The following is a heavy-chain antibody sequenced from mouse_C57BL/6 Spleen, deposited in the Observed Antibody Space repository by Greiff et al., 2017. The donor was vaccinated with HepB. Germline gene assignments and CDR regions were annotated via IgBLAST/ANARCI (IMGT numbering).Heavy chain of an antibody. J-gene: IGHJ4*01. CDR3: ARDDAMDY. Sequence: EVKLMESGGGLVKPGGSLKLSCAASGFTFSDYGMHWVRQAPEKGLEWVAYISSGSSTIYYADTVKSRFTISRDNAKNTLFLQMTSLRSEDTAMYYCARDDAMDYWGQGTSVTVSS. CDR1: GFTFSDYG. CDR2: ISSGSSTI. V-gene: IGHV5-17*01.